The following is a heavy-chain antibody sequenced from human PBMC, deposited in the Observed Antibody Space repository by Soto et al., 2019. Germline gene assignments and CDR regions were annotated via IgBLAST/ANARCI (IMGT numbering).Heavy chain of an antibody. Sequence: QVQLVQSGAAVKKPGSSVKVSCKASGGTFSSYGISWVRQAPGQGLEWMGGIIPIFGTANYAQKFQGRVTITADESTSTAYMELSSLRSEDTAVYYCARAAQPRDYYYGMDVWGQGTTVTVSS. V-gene: IGHV1-69*12. CDR3: ARAAQPRDYYYGMDV. CDR2: IIPIFGTA. CDR1: GGTFSSYG. J-gene: IGHJ6*02.